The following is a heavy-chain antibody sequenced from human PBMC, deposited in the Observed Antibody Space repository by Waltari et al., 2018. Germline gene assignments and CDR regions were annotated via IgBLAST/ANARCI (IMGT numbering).Heavy chain of an antibody. CDR2: ISWNSGSI. Sequence: EVQLVESGGGLVQPGRSLRLSCAASGFTFDDSAIHWVRHAPGKGLEWVAGISWNSGSIGYADSVKGRFTISRDNAKNSLYLQMNSLRAEDTALYYCASPARHCSSTSCYEAFDIWGQGTMVTVSS. D-gene: IGHD2-2*01. J-gene: IGHJ3*02. CDR1: GFTFDDSA. CDR3: ASPARHCSSTSCYEAFDI. V-gene: IGHV3-9*01.